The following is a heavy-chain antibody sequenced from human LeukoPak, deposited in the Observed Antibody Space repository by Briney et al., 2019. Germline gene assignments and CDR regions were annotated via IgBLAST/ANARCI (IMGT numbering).Heavy chain of an antibody. D-gene: IGHD2-21*01. V-gene: IGHV3-11*01. CDR2: ISPSGATI. Sequence: GGSLRLSCAASGFTFSDYYMSWIRQAPGKGLEWVSYISPSGATISYADSVKGRFTTSRDNAKSSLYLQMNSLRAEDTAVYYWARCGGHSCCFQNWGQEPQVPVSS. CDR3: ARCGGHSCCFQN. J-gene: IGHJ4*02. CDR1: GFTFSDYY.